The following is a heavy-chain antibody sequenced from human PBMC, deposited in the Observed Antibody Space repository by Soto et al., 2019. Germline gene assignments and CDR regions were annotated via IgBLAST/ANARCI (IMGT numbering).Heavy chain of an antibody. CDR2: ISSNGGST. Sequence: PGGSLRLSCSASGFTFSSYAMHWVRQAPGKGLECVSAISSNGGSTDYADSVKGRLTISRDNAKNSLYLQMNSLRAEDTALYYCAKDPLWRGRSGFDYWGQGTLVTVSS. V-gene: IGHV3-64*04. CDR3: AKDPLWRGRSGFDY. D-gene: IGHD3-3*01. J-gene: IGHJ4*02. CDR1: GFTFSSYA.